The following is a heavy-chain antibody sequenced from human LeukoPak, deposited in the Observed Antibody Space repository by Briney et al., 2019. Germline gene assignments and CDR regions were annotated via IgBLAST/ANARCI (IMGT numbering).Heavy chain of an antibody. CDR1: GGSISNYY. CDR2: INTSGST. V-gene: IGHV4-4*07. Sequence: PSETLSLTCTVSGGSISNYYWSWIRRPAGKGLEWIGRINTSGSTNYNPSLESRVSLSVDTSNNQFSLKLNSVTAADTAVYFCARSRGTALITRFDYWGQGTLVTVSS. CDR3: ARSRGTALITRFDY. J-gene: IGHJ4*02. D-gene: IGHD5-18*01.